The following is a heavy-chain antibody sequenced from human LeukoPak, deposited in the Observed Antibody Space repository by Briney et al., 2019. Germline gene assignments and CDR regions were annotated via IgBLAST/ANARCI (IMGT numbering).Heavy chain of an antibody. CDR3: ARVAYGSGSPFDY. V-gene: IGHV4-61*02. CDR1: GGSISSGSYY. D-gene: IGHD3-10*01. Sequence: PSETLSLTCTVSGGSISSGSYYWSWIRQPAGKGLEWIGRIYTSGSTNYNPSLKSRVTISVDTSKNQFSLKLSSVTAADTAAYYCARVAYGSGSPFDYWGQGTLVTVSS. J-gene: IGHJ4*02. CDR2: IYTSGST.